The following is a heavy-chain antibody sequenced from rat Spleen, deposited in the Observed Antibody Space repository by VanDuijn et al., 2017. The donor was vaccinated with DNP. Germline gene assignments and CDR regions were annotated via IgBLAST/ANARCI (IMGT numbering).Heavy chain of an antibody. CDR3: TRDLNYGGYFDY. D-gene: IGHD1-11*01. J-gene: IGHJ2*01. CDR1: GFSVSNYT. Sequence: QVQLKESGPGLVQPSQTLSLTCTVSGFSVSNYTVSWVRQPPGKGLEWIAAISSGGTTYYNSALKSRLSISRDTSKSQVFLKMNSLQTEDTALYYCTRDLNYGGYFDYWGQGVMVTVSS. V-gene: IGHV2-6*01. CDR2: ISSGGTT.